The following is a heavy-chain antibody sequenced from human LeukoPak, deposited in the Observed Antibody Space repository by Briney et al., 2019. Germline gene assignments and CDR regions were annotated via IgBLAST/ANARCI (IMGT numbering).Heavy chain of an antibody. Sequence: SETLSLTCTVSGGSISSYYWSWIRQPPGKGLEWIGYIYYSGSTNYNPSLKSRVTISVDTSKNQFSLKLSSVTAADTAVYYCATIRRRGSIDYWGQGTLVTVSS. D-gene: IGHD5-12*01. CDR3: ATIRRRGSIDY. CDR2: IYYSGST. CDR1: GGSISSYY. J-gene: IGHJ4*02. V-gene: IGHV4-59*01.